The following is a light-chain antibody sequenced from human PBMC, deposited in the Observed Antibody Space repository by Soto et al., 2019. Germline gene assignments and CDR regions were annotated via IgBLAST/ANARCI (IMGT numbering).Light chain of an antibody. CDR1: QRVSSN. CDR2: GAS. Sequence: EIVMTQSPATLSVSPGERATVSCRASQRVSSNLAWYQQKPGQAPRLLSYGASTRATGIPARFSGSGSGTEFTLNIGSLQSEDFAVYYCQQYNNWPRTFGQGTKLEIK. J-gene: IGKJ2*01. V-gene: IGKV3-15*01. CDR3: QQYNNWPRT.